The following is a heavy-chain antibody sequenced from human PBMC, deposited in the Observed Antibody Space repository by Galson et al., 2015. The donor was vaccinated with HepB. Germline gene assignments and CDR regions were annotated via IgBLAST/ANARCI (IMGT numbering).Heavy chain of an antibody. CDR1: GGSFSGYY. D-gene: IGHD2-21*02. J-gene: IGHJ4*02. CDR2: INNSGYT. CDR3: ARLAYCGGDCYSGFDY. Sequence: ETLSLTCAVYGGSFSGYYWSWIRQPPGKGLEWVGEINNSGYTNQNPSLKSRVTISVDTSMNQISLKLRSVTAADTAVYYCARLAYCGGDCYSGFDYWGQGTLVTVSS. V-gene: IGHV4-34*01.